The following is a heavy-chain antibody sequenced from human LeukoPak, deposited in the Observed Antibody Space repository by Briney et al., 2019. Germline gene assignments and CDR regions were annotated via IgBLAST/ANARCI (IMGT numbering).Heavy chain of an antibody. CDR3: ARMRTGLWGFQH. J-gene: IGHJ1*01. CDR2: INHSEST. V-gene: IGHV4-34*01. CDR1: GGSFSGFY. Sequence: PSETLSLTCAVYGGSFSGFYWSWIRQPPGKGLEWIGEINHSESTKYNPSLKSRLTISVDTSKNQFSLKLSSVTAADTALYYCARMRTGLWGFQHWGQGTLVTVSS. D-gene: IGHD1-26*01.